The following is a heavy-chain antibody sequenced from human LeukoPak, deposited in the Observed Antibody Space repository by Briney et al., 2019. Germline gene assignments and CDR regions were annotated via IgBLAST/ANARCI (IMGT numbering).Heavy chain of an antibody. CDR3: ARIYVDTAMVLFDY. Sequence: GGSLRLSCAASGFTFSSYWMHWVRQAPGKGLVWVSRINSDGSSTSYADSVKGRFTISRDNAKNTLYLQMNSLRAEDTAVYYCARIYVDTAMVLFDYWGQGTLVTVSS. J-gene: IGHJ4*02. V-gene: IGHV3-74*01. D-gene: IGHD5-18*01. CDR2: INSDGSST. CDR1: GFTFSSYW.